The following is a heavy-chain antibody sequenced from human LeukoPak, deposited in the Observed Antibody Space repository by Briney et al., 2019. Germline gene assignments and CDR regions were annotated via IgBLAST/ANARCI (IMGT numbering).Heavy chain of an antibody. Sequence: PGGSLRLSCAASGFAFTRYSMSWVRQAPGKGLEWVSAITTSGDGTYYADSVKGRFTISRDNSNNTLYLQMNSLRAEDTAIYYCAKDLMGSRIFDFWGQGTLVTVSS. CDR2: ITTSGDGT. CDR3: AKDLMGSRIFDF. CDR1: GFAFTRYS. J-gene: IGHJ4*02. V-gene: IGHV3-23*01. D-gene: IGHD2-2*01.